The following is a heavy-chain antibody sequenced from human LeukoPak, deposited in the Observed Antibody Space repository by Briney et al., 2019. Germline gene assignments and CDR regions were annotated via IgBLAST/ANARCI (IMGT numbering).Heavy chain of an antibody. D-gene: IGHD3-16*02. J-gene: IGHJ5*02. Sequence: PGGSLRLSCAASGFTFSSYGMSWVRQAPGKGLEWVSAISGSGGSTYYADSVKGRFTISRDNSKNTLYLQMNSLRAEDTAVYYCAKDADYDYVWGSYRPNWFDPWGQGTLVTVSS. CDR2: ISGSGGST. CDR3: AKDADYDYVWGSYRPNWFDP. V-gene: IGHV3-23*01. CDR1: GFTFSSYG.